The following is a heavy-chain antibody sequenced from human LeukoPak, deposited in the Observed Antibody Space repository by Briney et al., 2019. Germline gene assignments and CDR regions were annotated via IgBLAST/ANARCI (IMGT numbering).Heavy chain of an antibody. CDR3: ARALYLTFDY. CDR1: GYSISSGYY. V-gene: IGHV4-38-2*01. J-gene: IGHJ4*02. CDR2: IYHNGNT. Sequence: SDTLSLTCAVSGYSISSGYYWGWIRQPPRKGLEWIGGIYHNGNTYYNPSLKSRVTISVDTSKNEFSLKLSSVTAADTAVYYCARALYLTFDYWGQGTLVTVSS.